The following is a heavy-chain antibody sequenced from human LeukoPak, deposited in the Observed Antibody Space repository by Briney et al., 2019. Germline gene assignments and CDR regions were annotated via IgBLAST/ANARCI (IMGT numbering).Heavy chain of an antibody. V-gene: IGHV4-59*08. CDR3: ARFRGCHPLHHYMVV. CDR1: GGSISSSY. J-gene: IGHJ6*03. CDR2: IYYSGST. Sequence: SETLSLTCTVSGGSISSSYWSWIRQPPGKGLEWIGYIYYSGSTNYNPSLKSRVTISVGTSKNQFTLKLSSVTAADTAVYYCARFRGCHPLHHYMVVWGKGTTVTVSS. D-gene: IGHD1-26*01.